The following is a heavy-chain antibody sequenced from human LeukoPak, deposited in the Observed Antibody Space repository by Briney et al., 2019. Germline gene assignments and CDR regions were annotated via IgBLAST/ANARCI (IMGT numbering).Heavy chain of an antibody. V-gene: IGHV1-18*01. D-gene: IGHD2-2*02. CDR1: GYTFTSYG. CDR2: ISAYNGNT. Sequence: ASVTVSCKASGYTFTSYGISWVRQAPGQGLEWMGWISAYNGNTNYAQKLQGRVTMTTDTSTSTAYMELRSLRSDDTAVYYCARDLVVPAAISYFQHWGQGTLVTVSS. J-gene: IGHJ1*01. CDR3: ARDLVVPAAISYFQH.